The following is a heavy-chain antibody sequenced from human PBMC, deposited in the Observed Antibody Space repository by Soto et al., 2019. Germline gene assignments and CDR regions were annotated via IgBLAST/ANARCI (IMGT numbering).Heavy chain of an antibody. CDR2: VFYSGSS. Sequence: QLQLQESGPRLVKPSETLSLTCNISVTSGSYYWAWIRQPPGRGLEWIGTVFYSGSSYYNPSLKSVITPSLDTSEKQVSLKVISVTAADPPAAYCAMLHYYATGSFASWGQGALVSVSS. CDR3: AMLHYYATGSFAS. J-gene: IGHJ5*01. CDR1: VTSGSYY. V-gene: IGHV4-39*01. D-gene: IGHD1-26*01.